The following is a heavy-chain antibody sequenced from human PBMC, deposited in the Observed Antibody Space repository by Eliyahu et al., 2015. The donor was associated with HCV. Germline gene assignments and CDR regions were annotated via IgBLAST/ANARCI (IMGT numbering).Heavy chain of an antibody. CDR1: GGSFSGYY. J-gene: IGHJ4*02. CDR2: INHSGST. Sequence: QVQLQQWGAGLLKPSETLSLTCAVYGGSFSGYYWSWIRQPPGKGLEWIGEINHSGSTNYHPSLKSRVTISVDTSKNQFSLKLSSVTAADTAVYYCARVSTPPQEYSSSSLSLGHFDYWGQGTLVTVSS. D-gene: IGHD6-6*01. V-gene: IGHV4-34*01. CDR3: ARVSTPPQEYSSSSLSLGHFDY.